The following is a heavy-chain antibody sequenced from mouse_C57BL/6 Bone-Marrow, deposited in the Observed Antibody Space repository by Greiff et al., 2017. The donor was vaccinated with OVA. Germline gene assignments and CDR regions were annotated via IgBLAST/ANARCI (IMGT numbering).Heavy chain of an antibody. CDR1: GYTFTDYE. CDR3: TRGYSNDYAMDY. CDR2: IDPETGGT. Sequence: QVQLQQPGAELVRPGASVTLSCKASGYTFTDYEMHWVKQTPVHGLEWIGTIDPETGGTAYNQKFKGKAILTADKSSSAAYMELRSLTSEDAAVYCCTRGYSNDYAMDYWGQGNSVTVSS. V-gene: IGHV1-15*01. J-gene: IGHJ4*01. D-gene: IGHD2-5*01.